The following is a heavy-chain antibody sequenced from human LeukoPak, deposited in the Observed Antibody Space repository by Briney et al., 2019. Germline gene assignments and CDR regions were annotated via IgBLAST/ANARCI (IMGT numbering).Heavy chain of an antibody. Sequence: GGSLRLSCAASGFTFSNAWMNWVRQAPGKGLEWVGHIKSKTDGGTTDYAAPVKGRFTISRDDSKNTLYLQMNSLKTEDTAVYYCTTIAVATPKWGQGTLVTVSS. J-gene: IGHJ4*02. CDR3: TTIAVATPK. D-gene: IGHD6-19*01. CDR2: IKSKTDGGTT. CDR1: GFTFSNAW. V-gene: IGHV3-15*07.